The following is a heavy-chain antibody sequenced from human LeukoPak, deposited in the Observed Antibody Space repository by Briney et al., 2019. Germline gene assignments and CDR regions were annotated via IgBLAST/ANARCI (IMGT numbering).Heavy chain of an antibody. Sequence: SETLSLTCTVSGGSIASGDYYWSWLRQPPGKGLEWIGYIHYIGTTNYNPSLTSRLTISLDTSKNQFSLRLSSATAADTAVYYCARDRSGIAMVRGEIIEQPLYYYGINVWGQGTTVTASS. J-gene: IGHJ6*02. V-gene: IGHV4-30-4*01. D-gene: IGHD3-10*01. CDR3: ARDRSGIAMVRGEIIEQPLYYYGINV. CDR2: IHYIGTT. CDR1: GGSIASGDYY.